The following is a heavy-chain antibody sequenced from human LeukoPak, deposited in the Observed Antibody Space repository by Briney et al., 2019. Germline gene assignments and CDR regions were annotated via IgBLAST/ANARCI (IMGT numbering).Heavy chain of an antibody. D-gene: IGHD3-16*01. CDR2: IWYDGSNK. CDR3: ARDPEAFKTNSGGIFDY. CDR1: GFTFSSYG. J-gene: IGHJ4*02. Sequence: PGGSLRLSCAASGFTFSSYGMHWVRQAPGKGLEWVAVIWYDGSNKYYADSVKGRFTISRDNSKNTLYLQMNSLRAEDTAVYYCARDPEAFKTNSGGIFDYWGQGTLVTVSS. V-gene: IGHV3-33*01.